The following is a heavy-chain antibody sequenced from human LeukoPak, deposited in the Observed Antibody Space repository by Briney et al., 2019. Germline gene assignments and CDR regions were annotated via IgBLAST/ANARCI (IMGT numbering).Heavy chain of an antibody. CDR3: AKDSAAVTEMGYFDY. V-gene: IGHV3-23*01. D-gene: IGHD5-18*01. Sequence: GGSLRLSCAASGFTFNNYAMNWVRQAPGKGLEWVSSISGSGGNTYYADSVKGRFTISRDNSKNTLYLQMSSLRAEDTALYYCAKDSAAVTEMGYFDYWGQGTLVIVSS. CDR1: GFTFNNYA. CDR2: ISGSGGNT. J-gene: IGHJ4*02.